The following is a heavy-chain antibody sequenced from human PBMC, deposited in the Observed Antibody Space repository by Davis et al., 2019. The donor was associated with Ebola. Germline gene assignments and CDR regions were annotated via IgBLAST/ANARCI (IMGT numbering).Heavy chain of an antibody. CDR1: GFTFSSYA. V-gene: IGHV3-23*01. CDR3: AKGRSSTSQTYRDY. J-gene: IGHJ4*02. D-gene: IGHD2-2*01. Sequence: GESLKISCAASGFTFSSYAMSWVRQAPGKGLEWASAISGSGGSTYYADSVKGRFTISRDNSKNTLYLQMNSLRAEDTAVYYCAKGRSSTSQTYRDYWGQGTLVTVSS. CDR2: ISGSGGST.